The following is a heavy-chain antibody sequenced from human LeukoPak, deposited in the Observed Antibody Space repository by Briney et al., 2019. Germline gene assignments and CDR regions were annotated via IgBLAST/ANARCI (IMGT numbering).Heavy chain of an antibody. D-gene: IGHD2-2*01. CDR1: GGTFSSYA. V-gene: IGHV1-69*01. J-gene: IGHJ2*01. CDR2: IIPIFGTA. CDR3: ARVNVVVPAAMQGWYFDL. Sequence: ASVKVSCKASGGTFSSYAISWVRQAPGQGLEWMGGIIPIFGTANYAQKFQGRVTITADESTSTAYMELSSLRSEDTAVYYCARVNVVVPAAMQGWYFDLWGRGTLVTVSS.